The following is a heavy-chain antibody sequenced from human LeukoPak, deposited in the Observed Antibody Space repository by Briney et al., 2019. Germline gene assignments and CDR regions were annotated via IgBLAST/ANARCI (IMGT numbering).Heavy chain of an antibody. J-gene: IGHJ4*02. Sequence: GGSLRVSCAASGFTFSSYWMSWVRQAPGKGLEWVANIKEDGSEKFYVGSAKGRFTISRDNAKNSLYLQMNSLRAEDTAVYYCARDLPDYWGQGTLVTVSS. CDR3: ARDLPDY. CDR2: IKEDGSEK. V-gene: IGHV3-7*01. CDR1: GFTFSSYW.